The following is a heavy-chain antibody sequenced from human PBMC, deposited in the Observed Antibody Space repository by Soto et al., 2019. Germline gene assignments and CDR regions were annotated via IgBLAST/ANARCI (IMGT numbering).Heavy chain of an antibody. J-gene: IGHJ4*02. Sequence: WTWSRQPPGKGLEWIGYISHSGSTNYNPSLKSRLTISVDMSKKQFSLKLGSVTAADTAVYYCARVNTAMLYFDYWGQGILVNVSS. V-gene: IGHV4-59*01. D-gene: IGHD5-18*01. CDR2: ISHSGST. CDR3: ARVNTAMLYFDY.